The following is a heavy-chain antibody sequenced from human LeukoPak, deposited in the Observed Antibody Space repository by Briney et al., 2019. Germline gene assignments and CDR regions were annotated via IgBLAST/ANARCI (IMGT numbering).Heavy chain of an antibody. D-gene: IGHD2-2*01. Sequence: IPSETPSLTCTVSGGSISDYYWSWIRQPPGAGREWVGYMYYTGSTTYSPSLKSRITLSVDTSKNQFSLKLSSVTAADTAVYYCASSTSDIVVVPAFDYWGQGTLVTVSS. CDR1: GGSISDYY. V-gene: IGHV4-59*01. CDR2: MYYTGST. J-gene: IGHJ4*02. CDR3: ASSTSDIVVVPAFDY.